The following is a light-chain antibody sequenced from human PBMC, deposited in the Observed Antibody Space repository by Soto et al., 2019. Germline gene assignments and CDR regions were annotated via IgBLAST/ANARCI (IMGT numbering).Light chain of an antibody. Sequence: QSALTQPRSVSGSPGQSVTLSCSGTSSDVGGYKYVSWYQHHPGKAPKFMIYDVSKRPSGVPDRFSGSKSGNTAYLTISGRQAEDDADYYCCAYAGSFTYVVFGGGTKLTVL. CDR2: DVS. CDR3: CAYAGSFTYVV. V-gene: IGLV2-11*01. CDR1: SSDVGGYKY. J-gene: IGLJ2*01.